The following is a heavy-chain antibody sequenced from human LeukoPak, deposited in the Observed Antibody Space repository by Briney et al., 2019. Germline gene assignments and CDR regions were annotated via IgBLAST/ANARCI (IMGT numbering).Heavy chain of an antibody. Sequence: GGSLRLSCAASGFSLSTFWMHWVRQAPGKGLAWVSRIDYDGITTTYADSVKGRFTISRDNAKNTLYLQMNSLRAEDTAVYYCARVGTVVYAFDIWGQGTMVTVSS. CDR3: ARVGTVVYAFDI. D-gene: IGHD2-15*01. CDR2: IDYDGITT. J-gene: IGHJ3*02. V-gene: IGHV3-74*01. CDR1: GFSLSTFW.